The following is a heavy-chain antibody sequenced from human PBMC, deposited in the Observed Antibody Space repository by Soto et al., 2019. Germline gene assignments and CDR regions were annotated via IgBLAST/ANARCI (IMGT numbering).Heavy chain of an antibody. J-gene: IGHJ6*02. CDR1: GGSITSHY. CDR2: IHHSGST. CDR3: ARQGFGQLHGLVDV. D-gene: IGHD3-10*01. V-gene: IGHV4-59*08. Sequence: QVQLQESGPGLVKPSETLSLTCSVSGGSITSHYCSWFRQPPGKGLEWIGYIHHSGSTSYNPSLKSRVTVSVDTYKIQFSLKVSSVTAADTALYYCARQGFGQLHGLVDVWGPGTTVTVSS.